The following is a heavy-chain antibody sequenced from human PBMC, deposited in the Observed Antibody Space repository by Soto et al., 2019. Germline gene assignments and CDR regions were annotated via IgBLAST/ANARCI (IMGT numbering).Heavy chain of an antibody. CDR2: MNPNSGNT. D-gene: IGHD3-3*01. V-gene: IGHV1-8*01. CDR1: GYTFTSYD. CDR3: ARGCESDYDFWSALAYGMDV. J-gene: IGHJ6*02. Sequence: GASVKVSCKASGYTFTSYDINWVRQATGQGLEWMGWMNPNSGNTGYAQKFQGRVTMTRNTSISTAYMELSSLRSEDTAVYYCARGCESDYDFWSALAYGMDVWGQGTTVTVSS.